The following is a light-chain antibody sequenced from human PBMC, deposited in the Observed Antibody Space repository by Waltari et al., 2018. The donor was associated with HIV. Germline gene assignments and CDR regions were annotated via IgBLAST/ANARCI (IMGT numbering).Light chain of an antibody. Sequence: DIVMTQSPDSLAVSVGERATINCKSSQSGLDGSNNKNNLAWYQQKPGQPPKLLIYWASTRQSGVPDRFSGSGSGTDFTLTISSLQAEDVAVYYCQQYYSAPYTFGQGTKLEIK. CDR1: QSGLDGSNNKNN. CDR2: WAS. CDR3: QQYYSAPYT. J-gene: IGKJ2*01. V-gene: IGKV4-1*01.